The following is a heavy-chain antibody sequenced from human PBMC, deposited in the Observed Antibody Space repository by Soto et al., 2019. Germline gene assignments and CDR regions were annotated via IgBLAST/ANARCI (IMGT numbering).Heavy chain of an antibody. J-gene: IGHJ4*02. Sequence: QVQLVESGGGVVQPGRSLRLSCAASGFTFSTYGMHWVRQAPGKGLEWVAIISYDGTNKYYGDSVEGRFTISRDNSKNTLYLQMNSLRVEDTAVYYCAKELRDSWYYFDYWGQGTLVTVSS. D-gene: IGHD2-15*01. CDR2: ISYDGTNK. CDR3: AKELRDSWYYFDY. V-gene: IGHV3-30*18. CDR1: GFTFSTYG.